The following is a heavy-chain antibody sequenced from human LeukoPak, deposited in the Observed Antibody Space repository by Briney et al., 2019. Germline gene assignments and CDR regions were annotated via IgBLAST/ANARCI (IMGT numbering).Heavy chain of an antibody. D-gene: IGHD6-6*01. J-gene: IGHJ4*02. Sequence: SQTLSLTCAVSGGSISSGGYSWRWIRQPPGKGLEWIGYIYHSGSTYYNPSLKSRVTISVDRSKNQFSLKLSSVTAADTAVYYCARGGSIAARWGIYYFDYWGQGTLVTVSS. V-gene: IGHV4-30-2*01. CDR2: IYHSGST. CDR3: ARGGSIAARWGIYYFDY. CDR1: GGSISSGGYS.